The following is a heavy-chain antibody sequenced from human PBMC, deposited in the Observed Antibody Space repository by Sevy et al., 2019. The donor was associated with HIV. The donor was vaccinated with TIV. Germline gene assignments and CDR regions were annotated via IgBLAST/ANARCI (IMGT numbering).Heavy chain of an antibody. CDR3: AGDWGTYGSGGANAFDI. D-gene: IGHD3-10*01. J-gene: IGHJ3*02. CDR2: ISAYNGNT. V-gene: IGHV1-18*01. CDR1: GYTFTSYG. Sequence: ASVKVSCKASGYTFTSYGISWVRQAPGQGLEWMGWISAYNGNTNYAQKLQGRVTMTTDTSTSTAYMELRSLRSDDTAVDYCAGDWGTYGSGGANAFDIWGQGTMVTVSS.